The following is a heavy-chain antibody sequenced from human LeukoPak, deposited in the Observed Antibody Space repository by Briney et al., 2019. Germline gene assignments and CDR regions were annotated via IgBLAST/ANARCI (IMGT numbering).Heavy chain of an antibody. Sequence: GGSLRLSCAASGFTFSNYAMTWVRQAPGKGLEWVSAISGGGGTTYYADSVKGRFTISRDNSKNTLYLQMNSLRAEDTAVYYCASRNWNYGMDVWGQGTTVTVSS. J-gene: IGHJ6*02. D-gene: IGHD1-20*01. V-gene: IGHV3-23*01. CDR2: ISGGGGTT. CDR1: GFTFSNYA. CDR3: ASRNWNYGMDV.